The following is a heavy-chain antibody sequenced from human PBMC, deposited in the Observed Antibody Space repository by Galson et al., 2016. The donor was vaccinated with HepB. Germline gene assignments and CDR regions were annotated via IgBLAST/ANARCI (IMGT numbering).Heavy chain of an antibody. J-gene: IGHJ4*02. V-gene: IGHV3-23*01. Sequence: SLRLSCAASGFTFDDYAMHWVRQGPGKGLEWVSAMSDSGISTYYADSVKGRFTISRDNSKNTLYLQMNSLRAEDTAVYYCAKSPVDYYDSSGFYSNFDYWGQGTLVTVSS. CDR1: GFTFDDYA. CDR2: MSDSGIST. D-gene: IGHD3-22*01. CDR3: AKSPVDYYDSSGFYSNFDY.